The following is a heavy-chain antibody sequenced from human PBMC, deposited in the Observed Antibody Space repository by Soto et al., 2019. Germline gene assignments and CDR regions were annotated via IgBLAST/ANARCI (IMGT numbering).Heavy chain of an antibody. D-gene: IGHD4-17*01. CDR2: ISYDGSNK. J-gene: IGHJ4*02. CDR1: VFTFISYG. Sequence: GGSLRLSCASSVFTFISYGMHWVRQAPGKGLEWVAVISYDGSNKYYADSVKGRFTISRDNSKNTLYLQMNSLRAEDTAVYYCAKEDGGQSRSHDYWGQGTLVTVSS. CDR3: AKEDGGQSRSHDY. V-gene: IGHV3-30*18.